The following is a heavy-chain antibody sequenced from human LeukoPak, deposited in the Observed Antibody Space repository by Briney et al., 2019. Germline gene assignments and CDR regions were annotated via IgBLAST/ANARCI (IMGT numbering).Heavy chain of an antibody. CDR2: ISAYNGNT. CDR1: GYTFTSYG. V-gene: IGHV1-18*01. CDR3: ARDWIITMVRGVIITRNWFDP. D-gene: IGHD3-10*01. J-gene: IGHJ5*02. Sequence: ASVKVSCKASGYTFTSYGISWVRQAPGQGLEWMGWISAYNGNTNFAQKLQGRITMTTDTSTSTAYMELRSLRSDDTAVYYCARDWIITMVRGVIITRNWFDPWGQGTLVTVSS.